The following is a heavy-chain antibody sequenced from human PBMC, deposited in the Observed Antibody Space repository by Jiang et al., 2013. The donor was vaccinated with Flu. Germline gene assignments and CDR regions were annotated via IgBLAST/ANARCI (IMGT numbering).Heavy chain of an antibody. CDR1: GFTFSSYA. CDR2: ISSSGDNT. Sequence: VQLVESGGGLVQPGGSLRLSCAASGFTFSSYAMSWVRQAPGKGLEWVSAISSSGDNTYYADYVKGRFTISRDNHKNTLYLQMNSLRAEDTAVYYCANDIDGDYGTWFDYWGQGTLVTVSS. CDR3: ANDIDGDYGTWFDY. J-gene: IGHJ4*02. D-gene: IGHD4-17*01. V-gene: IGHV3-23*04.